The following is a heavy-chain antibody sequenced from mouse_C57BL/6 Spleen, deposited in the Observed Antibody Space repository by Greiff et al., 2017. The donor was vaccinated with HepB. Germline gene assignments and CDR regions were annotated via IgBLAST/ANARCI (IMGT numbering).Heavy chain of an antibody. Sequence: QVQLQQPGAELVKPGASVKLSCKASGYTFTSYWMHWVKQRPGQGLEWIGMIHPNSGSTNYNEKFKSKATLTVDKSSSTAYMQLSSLTSEDSAVYYWARSYYSNYGGFSMDYWGQGTSVTVSS. CDR3: ARSYYSNYGGFSMDY. V-gene: IGHV1-64*01. CDR2: IHPNSGST. J-gene: IGHJ4*01. D-gene: IGHD2-5*01. CDR1: GYTFTSYW.